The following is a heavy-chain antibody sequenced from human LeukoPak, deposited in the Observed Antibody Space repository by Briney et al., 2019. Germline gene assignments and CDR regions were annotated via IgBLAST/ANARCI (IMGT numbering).Heavy chain of an antibody. CDR3: ARVSGDYYHTVES. CDR2: ITSGGSYI. Sequence: GGSLRLSCAASGFTFSSYAMTWVRQAPGKGLEWVSSITSGGSYIYYADSVKGRFTISRDNAKNSLFLQMNSLRAEDTAIYYCARVSGDYYHTVESWGQGTLVTVSS. V-gene: IGHV3-21*01. D-gene: IGHD4-17*01. J-gene: IGHJ4*02. CDR1: GFTFSSYA.